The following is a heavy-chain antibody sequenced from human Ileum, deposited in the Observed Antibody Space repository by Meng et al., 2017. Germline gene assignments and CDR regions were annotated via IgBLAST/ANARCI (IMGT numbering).Heavy chain of an antibody. CDR2: ISWTSCST. CDR1: GFRFDDYA. Sequence: GGSLRLSCAASGFRFDDYAMHWVRLTPGKCLEWVSGISWTSCSTGYADSVKGRFTISRDNAKNSLYLPLDSLRPEDTALYYCAKDIYPNTDYLAGQSNGFDIWGQGTMVTVSS. D-gene: IGHD6-19*01. J-gene: IGHJ3*02. V-gene: IGHV3-9*01. CDR3: AKDIYPNTDYLAGQSNGFDI.